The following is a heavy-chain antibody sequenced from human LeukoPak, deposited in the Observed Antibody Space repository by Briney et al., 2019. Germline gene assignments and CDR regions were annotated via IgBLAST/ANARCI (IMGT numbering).Heavy chain of an antibody. CDR1: GGSISSYY. J-gene: IGHJ5*02. D-gene: IGHD6-19*01. Sequence: SETLSLTCTVSGGSISSYYWSWIRQPPGKGLEWIGYIYYSGSTNYNPSLKSRVTISVDTSKNQFSLKLSSVTAADTAVYCCARGAYDSSGWINWFDPWGQGTLVTVSS. V-gene: IGHV4-59*01. CDR3: ARGAYDSSGWINWFDP. CDR2: IYYSGST.